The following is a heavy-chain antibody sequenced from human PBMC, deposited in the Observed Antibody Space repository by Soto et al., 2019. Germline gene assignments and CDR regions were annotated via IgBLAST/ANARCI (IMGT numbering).Heavy chain of an antibody. V-gene: IGHV3-30*03. CDR2: ISYDGSLQ. CDR1: GFAFSSYG. D-gene: IGHD5-18*01. J-gene: IGHJ4*02. Sequence: QAQLVESGGGVVQPGRSLRLSCAASGFAFSSYGMHWVRQAPGTGLEWVAVISYDGSLQHYADSVKGRFTISRDNSKNMVLLQISSLRAEDTAVYYCVSDRGYGHASVPYSWGQGPFVSVSS. CDR3: VSDRGYGHASVPYS.